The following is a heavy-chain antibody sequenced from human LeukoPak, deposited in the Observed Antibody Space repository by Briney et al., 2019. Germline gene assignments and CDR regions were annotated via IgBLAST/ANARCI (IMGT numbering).Heavy chain of an antibody. V-gene: IGHV4-59*01. CDR3: ASLNWNDRDY. Sequence: SETLSLTCTVSGGSISSYYWSWNRQPPGKGLEWIGYIYYSGSTNYNPSLKSRVTISVDTSKNQFSLKLSSVTAADTAVYYCASLNWNDRDYWGQGTLVTVSS. CDR2: IYYSGST. D-gene: IGHD1-1*01. CDR1: GGSISSYY. J-gene: IGHJ4*02.